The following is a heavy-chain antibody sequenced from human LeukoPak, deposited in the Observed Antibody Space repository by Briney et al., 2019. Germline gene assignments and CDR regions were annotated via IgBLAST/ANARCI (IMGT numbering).Heavy chain of an antibody. J-gene: IGHJ3*02. V-gene: IGHV3-33*01. CDR3: ARDDALGDNALDI. CDR1: GFTFSSYG. CDR2: ILNDGSQE. D-gene: IGHD3-16*01. Sequence: RSLRLSCAASGFTFSSYGMHWVRQAPGKGLEGVAVILNDGSQEKYADSVKGRFTISRDNSKNTLFLQMNSLRAEDTAVYYCARDDALGDNALDIWGQGTMVTVS.